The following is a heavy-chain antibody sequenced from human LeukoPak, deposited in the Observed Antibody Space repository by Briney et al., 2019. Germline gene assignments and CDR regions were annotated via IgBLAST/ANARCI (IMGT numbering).Heavy chain of an antibody. V-gene: IGHV3-48*04. CDR3: AALGIPMIGGV. CDR1: GFTFSSYS. Sequence: GGALRLSCAASGFTFSSYSMNWVRQAPGKGREWGSYISRSGSTIYYADSVKGRVTISRDNAKNSLYLQMNSLRAEDTAVYYCAALGIPMIGGVWGKGTTVTISS. J-gene: IGHJ6*04. CDR2: ISRSGSTI. D-gene: IGHD3-10*02.